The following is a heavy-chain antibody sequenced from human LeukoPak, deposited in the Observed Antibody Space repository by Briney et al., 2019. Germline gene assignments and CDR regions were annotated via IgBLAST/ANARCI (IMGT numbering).Heavy chain of an antibody. Sequence: SETLSLTCAVYGGSFSGYYWSWIRQPPGKGLEWIGEINHSGSTNYNPSLKSRVTISVDTSKNQFSLKLSSVTAADTAVYHCARAYYYMDVWGKGTTVTVSS. J-gene: IGHJ6*03. CDR3: ARAYYYMDV. V-gene: IGHV4-34*01. CDR1: GGSFSGYY. CDR2: INHSGST.